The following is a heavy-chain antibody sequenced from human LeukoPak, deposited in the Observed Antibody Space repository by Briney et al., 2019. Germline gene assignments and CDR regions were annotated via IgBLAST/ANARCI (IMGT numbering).Heavy chain of an antibody. CDR3: ARESGGDYRQFDY. V-gene: IGHV4-31*03. CDR2: IYYSGST. J-gene: IGHJ4*02. D-gene: IGHD4-17*01. CDR1: GGSISSGGYY. Sequence: PSQTLSLTCTVSGGSISSGGYYWSWIRQHPGKGLEWIGYIYYSGSTHYNPSLKSRVTISVDTSKNQFSLKLSSVTAADTAVYYCARESGGDYRQFDYWGQGTLVTVSS.